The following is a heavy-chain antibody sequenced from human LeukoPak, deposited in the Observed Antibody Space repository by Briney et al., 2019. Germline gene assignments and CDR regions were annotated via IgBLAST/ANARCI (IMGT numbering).Heavy chain of an antibody. Sequence: GGSLRLSCAASGFTFSSYAMSWVRQAPGKGLEWVSTISGSGGSTYYADSVKGRFTISRDNSKNTLYLQMNSLRAEDAAVYYCAKVRSYTSLSALDYWGQGTLVTVSS. CDR3: AKVRSYTSLSALDY. D-gene: IGHD6-6*01. CDR2: ISGSGGST. V-gene: IGHV3-23*01. J-gene: IGHJ4*02. CDR1: GFTFSSYA.